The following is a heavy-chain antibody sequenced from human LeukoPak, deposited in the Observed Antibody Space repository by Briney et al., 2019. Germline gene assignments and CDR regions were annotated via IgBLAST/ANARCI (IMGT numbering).Heavy chain of an antibody. D-gene: IGHD3-16*02. V-gene: IGHV3-48*03. J-gene: IGHJ4*02. Sequence: GGSLRLSCAASGFTFSSYEMNWVRQAPGKGLEWVSYISSSGSTIYYADSVKGRFTISRDNSKNTLYLQMNSLRVGDTAVYYFAKPRWRSHFDYWGQGTLVTVSS. CDR3: AKPRWRSHFDY. CDR2: ISSSGSTI. CDR1: GFTFSSYE.